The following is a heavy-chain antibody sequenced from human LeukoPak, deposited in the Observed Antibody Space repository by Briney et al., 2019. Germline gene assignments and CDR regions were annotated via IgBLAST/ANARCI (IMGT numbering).Heavy chain of an antibody. D-gene: IGHD3-10*01. J-gene: IGHJ4*02. Sequence: GGSLRLSCAASGFTFSSYWMSWVRQAPGKGLEWVANIKQDGSEKYYVDSVKGRFTISRDNSKNTLYLQMNSLRAEDTAVYYCARAPVRKDTADYWGQGTLVTVSS. CDR2: IKQDGSEK. V-gene: IGHV3-7*03. CDR1: GFTFSSYW. CDR3: ARAPVRKDTADY.